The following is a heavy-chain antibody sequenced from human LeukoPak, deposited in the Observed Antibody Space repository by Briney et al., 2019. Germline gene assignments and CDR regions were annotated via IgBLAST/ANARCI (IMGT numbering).Heavy chain of an antibody. J-gene: IGHJ4*02. CDR3: ARRGEAMDPFDY. CDR1: GYSFTSYW. V-gene: IGHV5-51*01. CDR2: IYPGDSDT. D-gene: IGHD5-18*01. Sequence: GESLQISCKASGYSFTSYWIGWVRQMPGKGLEWMRIIYPGDSDTRYSPSFQGQVTISADKSINTAYLQWSSLKASDTAIYYCARRGEAMDPFDYWGQGTLVTVSS.